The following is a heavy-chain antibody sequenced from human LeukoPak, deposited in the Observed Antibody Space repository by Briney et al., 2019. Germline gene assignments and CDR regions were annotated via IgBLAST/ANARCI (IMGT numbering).Heavy chain of an antibody. V-gene: IGHV3-23*01. J-gene: IGHJ4*02. Sequence: PGGSLRLSCAASGFTFSSYEMNWVRQAPGKGLEWVSAISGSGGSTYYADSVKGRFTISRDNSKNTLYLQMNSLRAEDTAVYYCAKDNWNYVTSDFDYWGQGTLVTVSS. D-gene: IGHD1-7*01. CDR1: GFTFSSYE. CDR2: ISGSGGST. CDR3: AKDNWNYVTSDFDY.